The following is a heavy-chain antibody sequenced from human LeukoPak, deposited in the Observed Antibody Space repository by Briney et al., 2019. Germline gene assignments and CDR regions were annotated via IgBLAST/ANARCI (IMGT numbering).Heavy chain of an antibody. J-gene: IGHJ4*02. CDR1: GYTFTGYY. D-gene: IGHD3-16*01. CDR2: INPNSGVT. V-gene: IGHV1-2*02. CDR3: ARGRGSYSFGY. Sequence: ASVKVSCKASGYTFTGYYMYWVRQAPGQGLEWMGWINPNSGVTNYAQKFLGRVTMTRDTSISTAYMEVSSLRSDDTAVYFCARGRGSYSFGYWGQGTLVTVSS.